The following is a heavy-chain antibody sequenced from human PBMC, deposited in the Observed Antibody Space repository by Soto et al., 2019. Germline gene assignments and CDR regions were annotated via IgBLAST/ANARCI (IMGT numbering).Heavy chain of an antibody. CDR3: ARGDRGGSGSTASYYYSGLDV. CDR1: GFTFSSYA. CDR2: VSAGGDMT. Sequence: DVQLLESGGHLVQPGGSLRLSCAASGFTFSSYAMSWVRQAPGKWLEWVSSVSAGGDMTYYSDSVKGRFTISRDNSNNSLFLQMNSMITEDTALYYCARGDRGGSGSTASYYYSGLDVWGQGATVTVS. D-gene: IGHD3-10*01. V-gene: IGHV3-23*01. J-gene: IGHJ6*02.